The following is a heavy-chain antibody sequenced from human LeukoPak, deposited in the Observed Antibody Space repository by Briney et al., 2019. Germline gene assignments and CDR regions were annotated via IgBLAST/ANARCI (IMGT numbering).Heavy chain of an antibody. CDR3: VREGHFYLDY. CDR1: GFMFKIHA. J-gene: IGHJ4*02. V-gene: IGHV3-23*01. Sequence: GGSLRLSCAASGFMFKIHAMSWVRQAPGKGLEWVSTISGDGGSTYYADSVKGRFTISRDNAKNSLSLQMNSLRVDDTAVYYCVREGHFYLDYWGQGTLVTVSS. D-gene: IGHD2/OR15-2a*01. CDR2: ISGDGGST.